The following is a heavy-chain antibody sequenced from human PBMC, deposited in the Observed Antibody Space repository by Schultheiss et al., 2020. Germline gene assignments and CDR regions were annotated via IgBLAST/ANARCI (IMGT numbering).Heavy chain of an antibody. CDR3: ARGALYNPPDS. Sequence: GGSLRLSCAASGFSLDDHAMHWVRQVPGKGLEWVSVIYSGGSTYYADSVKGRFTISRDNSKSTLYLQMNSLRAEDTALYYCARGALYNPPDSWGQGTPVTVSS. V-gene: IGHV3-66*01. CDR2: IYSGGST. D-gene: IGHD3-3*01. CDR1: GFSLDDHA. J-gene: IGHJ4*02.